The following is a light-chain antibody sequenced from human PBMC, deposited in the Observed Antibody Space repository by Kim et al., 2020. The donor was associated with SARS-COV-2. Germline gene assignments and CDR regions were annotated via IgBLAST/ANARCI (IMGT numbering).Light chain of an antibody. Sequence: ELTQPPSASGTPGQRVTISCSGSSSNIGSNTVNWYQQVPGTAPKLLIYSNHQRPSGVPDRFSGSKSGTSASLAISGLQSEDEAGYYCAAWDDSLNGVFGGGTQLTVL. V-gene: IGLV1-44*01. CDR2: SNH. CDR1: SSNIGSNT. J-gene: IGLJ3*02. CDR3: AAWDDSLNGV.